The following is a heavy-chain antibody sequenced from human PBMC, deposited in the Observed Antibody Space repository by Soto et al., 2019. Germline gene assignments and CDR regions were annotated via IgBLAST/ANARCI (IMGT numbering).Heavy chain of an antibody. J-gene: IGHJ5*02. Sequence: ASVKVSCKTSGYTFTTYPITWVRQAPGQGLEWMGWISTYTGNTNYAQNFQGRVTMTTDTSTSTVYMELRSLRSDDTAVYYCARDISSSSDVWFDPWGQGTLVTSPQ. CDR3: ARDISSSSDVWFDP. D-gene: IGHD3-3*02. CDR1: GYTFTTYP. V-gene: IGHV1-18*01. CDR2: ISTYTGNT.